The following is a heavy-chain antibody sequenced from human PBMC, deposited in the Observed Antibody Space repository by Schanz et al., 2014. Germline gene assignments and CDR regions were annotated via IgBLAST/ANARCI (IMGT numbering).Heavy chain of an antibody. D-gene: IGHD1-1*01. CDR2: IYYSGNT. CDR1: GGSISSGGYS. V-gene: IGHV4-30-2*06. CDR3: ARDTTWRLDL. Sequence: LQLQESGSGLMKPSQTLSLTCAVSGGSISSGGYSWNWIRQSPGKGLEWIGYIYYSGNTYYNPPLKSRVPISLDTSKTQFSRTLTSLTAADTAVYYCARDTTWRLDLWGRGTLXTVSS. J-gene: IGHJ2*01.